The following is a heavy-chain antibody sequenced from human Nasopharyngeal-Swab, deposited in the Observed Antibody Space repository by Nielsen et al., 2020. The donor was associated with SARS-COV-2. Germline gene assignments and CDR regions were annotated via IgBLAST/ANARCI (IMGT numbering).Heavy chain of an antibody. V-gene: IGHV3-15*01. J-gene: IGHJ6*02. Sequence: GESLKISCAASGFTFSNAWMSWVRQAPGKGLEWVGRIKSKTDGGTTDYAAPVKGRFTISRDDSKNTLYLQMNSLKTEDTAVYYCTTDRVEMATIEYYYYGMDVWGQGTTVTVSS. CDR1: GFTFSNAW. D-gene: IGHD5-24*01. CDR3: TTDRVEMATIEYYYYGMDV. CDR2: IKSKTDGGTT.